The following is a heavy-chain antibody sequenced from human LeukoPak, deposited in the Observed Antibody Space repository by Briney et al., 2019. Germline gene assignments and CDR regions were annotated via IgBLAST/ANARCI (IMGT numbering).Heavy chain of an antibody. J-gene: IGHJ3*02. D-gene: IGHD1-26*01. Sequence: RASVKVSCKASGYTFTSYGISWVRQAPGQGLEWMGWISAYNGNTNYVQKLQGRVTMTTDTSTSTAYMELRSLRSDDTAVYYCARVPSIVGATRRAFDIWGQGTMVTVSS. CDR2: ISAYNGNT. V-gene: IGHV1-18*01. CDR3: ARVPSIVGATRRAFDI. CDR1: GYTFTSYG.